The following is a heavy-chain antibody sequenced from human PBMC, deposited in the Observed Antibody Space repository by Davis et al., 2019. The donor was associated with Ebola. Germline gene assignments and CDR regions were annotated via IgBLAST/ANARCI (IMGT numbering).Heavy chain of an antibody. J-gene: IGHJ6*04. CDR1: GFTFSNHS. CDR3: ARDRGSGSVGRYYGMDV. V-gene: IGHV3-7*01. D-gene: IGHD6-19*01. CDR2: INQDGSEK. Sequence: GESLKISCAASGFTFSNHSMSWVRQALGKGMEWVPNINQDGSEKYYVDSVKGRFTISRDNSKNTLYLQMNSLRAEDTAVYYCARDRGSGSVGRYYGMDVWGKGTTVTVSS.